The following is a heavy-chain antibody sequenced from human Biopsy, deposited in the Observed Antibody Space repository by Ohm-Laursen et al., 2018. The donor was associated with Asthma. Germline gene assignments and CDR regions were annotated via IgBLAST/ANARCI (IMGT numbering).Heavy chain of an antibody. D-gene: IGHD3-10*01. CDR2: ISGSGGST. CDR1: GFTFSSYA. J-gene: IGHJ6*02. V-gene: IGHV3-23*01. Sequence: SLRLSCAASGFTFSSYAMSWVRQAPGKGLEWVSAISGSGGSTYYADSVKGRFTISRDDSENTMYLQMNSLRAGDTAVYYCAKDVVWFRELGGMDVWGQGTTVTVSS. CDR3: AKDVVWFRELGGMDV.